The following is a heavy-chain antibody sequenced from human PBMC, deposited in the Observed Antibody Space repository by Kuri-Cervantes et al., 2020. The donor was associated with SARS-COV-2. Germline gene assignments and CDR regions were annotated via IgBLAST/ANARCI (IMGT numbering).Heavy chain of an antibody. Sequence: GGSLRLSCAASGFTFSSYSMNWVRQAPGKGLEWVSSISSSSSYIYYADSVKGRFTISRDNAMNSLYLQMNSLRAEDTAVYYCARDVNIVVVPAYYYGMDVWGQGTTVTVSS. CDR3: ARDVNIVVVPAYYYGMDV. CDR2: ISSSSSYI. V-gene: IGHV3-21*01. D-gene: IGHD2-2*01. J-gene: IGHJ6*02. CDR1: GFTFSSYS.